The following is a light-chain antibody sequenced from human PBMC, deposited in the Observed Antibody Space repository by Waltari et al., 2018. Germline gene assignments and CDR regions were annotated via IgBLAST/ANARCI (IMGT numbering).Light chain of an antibody. J-gene: IGKJ5*01. V-gene: IGKV3-11*01. CDR1: QIVSSY. Sequence: EIVLTQSPATLSFSPWERATLPCRASQIVSSYLACDQQKPGKAPRLLIYDASNRATDIPARFSGSGSGTDFTLTIRSLEPEDFAVYYCQQRSNWPRITFGQGTRLEIK. CDR2: DAS. CDR3: QQRSNWPRIT.